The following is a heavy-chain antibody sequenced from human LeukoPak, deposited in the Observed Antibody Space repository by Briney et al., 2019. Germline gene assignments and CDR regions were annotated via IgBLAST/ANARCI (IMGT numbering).Heavy chain of an antibody. CDR3: AKVPLVVPAAKLSRIRGCYYYGMDV. CDR2: ISGSGGST. Sequence: PGGSLRLSCAASGFTFSSYAMSWVRQAPGKGLEWVSAISGSGGSTYYADSVKGRFTISRDNSKNTLYLQMNSLRAEDTAVYYCAKVPLVVPAAKLSRIRGCYYYGMDVWGQGTTVTVSS. D-gene: IGHD2-2*01. J-gene: IGHJ6*02. V-gene: IGHV3-23*01. CDR1: GFTFSSYA.